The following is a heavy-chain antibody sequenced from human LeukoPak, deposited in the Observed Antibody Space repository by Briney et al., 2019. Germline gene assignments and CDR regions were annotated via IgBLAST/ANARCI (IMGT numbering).Heavy chain of an antibody. CDR2: IYYSGST. CDR1: GGSISSGDYY. D-gene: IGHD5-18*01. CDR3: ARGDTAMVVGIDY. V-gene: IGHV4-30-4*01. J-gene: IGHJ4*02. Sequence: PSQTLSLTCTVSGGSISSGDYYWSWIRQPPGKGLERIGYIYYSGSTYYNPPLKSRVTISVDTSKNQFSLKLSSVTAADTAVYYCARGDTAMVVGIDYWGQGTLVSVSS.